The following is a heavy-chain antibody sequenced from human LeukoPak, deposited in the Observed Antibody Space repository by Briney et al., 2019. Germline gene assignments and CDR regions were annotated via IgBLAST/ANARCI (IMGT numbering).Heavy chain of an antibody. Sequence: GGSLRLSCVASGFNVSDHYMDWVRQAPGKGLEWVGRARNKAKSYSTDYAASVKGRFTISRDDSENSLYLQMNSLKTEDTAVYYCARVVVTATPSLFDFDYWCWGSRVIVSS. CDR2: ARNKAKSYST. CDR3: ARVVVTATPSLFDFDY. CDR1: GFNVSDHY. J-gene: IGHJ4*02. V-gene: IGHV3-72*01. D-gene: IGHD2-15*01.